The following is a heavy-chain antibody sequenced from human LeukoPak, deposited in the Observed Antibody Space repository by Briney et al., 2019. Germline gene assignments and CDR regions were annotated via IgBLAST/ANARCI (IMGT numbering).Heavy chain of an antibody. D-gene: IGHD3-10*01. CDR3: AKTDLPYYYGSGST. CDR2: IYYSGST. J-gene: IGHJ4*02. V-gene: IGHV4-59*01. Sequence: SQTLSLTCTVSGGSISSYYWSWIRQPPGKGLEWIGYIYYSGSTNYNPSLKSRVTISVDTSKNQFSLKLSSVTAADTAVYYCAKTDLPYYYGSGSTWGQGTLVTVSS. CDR1: GGSISSYY.